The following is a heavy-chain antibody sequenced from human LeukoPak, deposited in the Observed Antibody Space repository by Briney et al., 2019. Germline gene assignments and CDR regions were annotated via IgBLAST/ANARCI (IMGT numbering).Heavy chain of an antibody. CDR1: GFTVSSNY. V-gene: IGHV3-66*01. CDR3: ARGHDYLQAFDL. J-gene: IGHJ3*01. Sequence: GGSLRPSCGAPGFTVSSNYVSWVRQAPGKGLEWVSVLYSGGSTNYADSVRGRFTISRDNSKNTLYLQMYSLRAEDTALYYCARGHDYLQAFDLWGQGTVVTVSS. CDR2: LYSGGST. D-gene: IGHD4/OR15-4a*01.